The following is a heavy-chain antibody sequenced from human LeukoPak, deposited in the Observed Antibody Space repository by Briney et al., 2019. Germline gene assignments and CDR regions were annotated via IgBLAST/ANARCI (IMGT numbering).Heavy chain of an antibody. CDR2: IYYSGST. J-gene: IGHJ3*02. CDR1: GGSISSYY. CDR3: ARLSSFAFDI. D-gene: IGHD3-16*02. V-gene: IGHV4-59*01. Sequence: SETLSLTCTVSGGSISSYYWSWIRQPPGKGLEWIGYIYYSGSTNYNPSLKSRVTISVDTSKNQFSLKLSSVTAADTAVYYCARLSSFAFDIWGQGTMVTVSS.